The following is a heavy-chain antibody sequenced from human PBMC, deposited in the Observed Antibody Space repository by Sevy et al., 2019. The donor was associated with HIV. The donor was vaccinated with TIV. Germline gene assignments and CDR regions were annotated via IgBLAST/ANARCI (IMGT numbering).Heavy chain of an antibody. CDR3: ARFLYFDSSTYYDY. D-gene: IGHD3-22*01. V-gene: IGHV1-46*01. J-gene: IGHJ4*02. CDR2: INPSGGYT. CDR1: GYIFTNYY. Sequence: ASVKVSCKASGYIFTNYYINLVRQAPGQGLEWMGIINPSGGYTSYSQKFQGRVTMTRDTSTSTVYMELSSLRSDDTAVYYCARFLYFDSSTYYDYWGQGTLVTVSS.